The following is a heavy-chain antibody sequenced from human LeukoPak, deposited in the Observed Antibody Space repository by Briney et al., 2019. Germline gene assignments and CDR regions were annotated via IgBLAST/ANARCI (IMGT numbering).Heavy chain of an antibody. Sequence: SGPTLVNPTQTLTLTCTFSGFSFSTSGVGVGWIRQPPGTALEWLAVIYWDEDKRYRPSLKSRLTITKDTSKNQVVLTMTNMDPVDTATYYCARSPYYDILTGSRGTFDYWGRGILVTVSS. J-gene: IGHJ4*02. CDR1: GFSFSTSGVG. CDR2: IYWDEDK. CDR3: ARSPYYDILTGSRGTFDY. V-gene: IGHV2-5*02. D-gene: IGHD3-9*01.